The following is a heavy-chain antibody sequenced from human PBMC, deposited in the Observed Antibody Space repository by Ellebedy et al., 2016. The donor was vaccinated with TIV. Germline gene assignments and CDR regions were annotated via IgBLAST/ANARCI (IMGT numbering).Heavy chain of an antibody. CDR3: ARSQGAVY. J-gene: IGHJ4*02. V-gene: IGHV3-7*03. CDR2: IKQDGSEK. Sequence: PGGSLRLSCAASGFTFSGHWMNWVRQAPGKGLEWVANIKQDGSEKYYVDSVKGRFTISRDNAKNSLYLQMNSLRAEDTAVYYCARSQGAVYWGQGTLVTVSS. CDR1: GFTFSGHW.